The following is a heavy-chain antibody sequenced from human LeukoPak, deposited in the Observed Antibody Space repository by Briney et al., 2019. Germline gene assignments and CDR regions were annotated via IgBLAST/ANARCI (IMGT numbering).Heavy chain of an antibody. J-gene: IGHJ4*02. D-gene: IGHD3-22*01. CDR1: GGTFSSYT. CDR3: ARNNYYDSSGPFDY. Sequence: ASVKVSCKASGGTFSSYTISWVRQAPGQGLEWMGWISAYNGNTNYAQKLQGRVTMTTDTSTSTAYMELRSLRSDDMAVYYCARNNYYDSSGPFDYWGQGTLVTVSS. V-gene: IGHV1-18*03. CDR2: ISAYNGNT.